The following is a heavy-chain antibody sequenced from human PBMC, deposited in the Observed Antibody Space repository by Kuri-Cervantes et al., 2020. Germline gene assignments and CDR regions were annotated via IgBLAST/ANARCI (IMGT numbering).Heavy chain of an antibody. CDR3: AREGGLGYCRGGSCYYDY. V-gene: IGHV6-1*01. D-gene: IGHD2-15*01. CDR1: GDSVSSNSAA. CDR2: TYYRSKWYN. J-gene: IGHJ4*02. Sequence: SQTLSLTCAISGDSVSSNSAAWNWIRQSPSRGLEWLGRTYYRSKWYNDYAVSVKSRITINPDTSKNQFSLQLNSVTPEDTAVYYCAREGGLGYCRGGSCYYDYWGQGTLVTVSS.